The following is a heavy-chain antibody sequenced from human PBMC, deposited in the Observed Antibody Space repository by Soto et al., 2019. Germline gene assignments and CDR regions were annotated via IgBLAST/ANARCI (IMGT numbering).Heavy chain of an antibody. Sequence: QVQLQESGPGLVKPSETLSLTCTVSGGSISNYYWSWIRQPPGKGLEWIGYIHYSGNTKYNPSLKSRVTISAATSKNQFSRKLSSVTAADTAVYYCARGHYDFWSGYFATIDYWGQGTLVTVSS. D-gene: IGHD3-3*01. V-gene: IGHV4-59*08. CDR2: IHYSGNT. CDR1: GGSISNYY. CDR3: ARGHYDFWSGYFATIDY. J-gene: IGHJ4*02.